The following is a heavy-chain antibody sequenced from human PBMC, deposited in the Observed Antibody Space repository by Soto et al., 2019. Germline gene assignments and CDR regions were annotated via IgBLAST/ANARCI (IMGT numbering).Heavy chain of an antibody. V-gene: IGHV4-30-4*01. Sequence: QVQLQESGPGLVKPSQTLSLTCTVSGGSISSGDYYWSWIRQPPGKGLEWIGYIYYSGSTYYNPSLKSRVTISVDTSKNQFSRKLSSVTAADTAVYYCARGKRRYFDWLPNYGMDVWGQGTTVTVSS. CDR1: GGSISSGDYY. CDR3: ARGKRRYFDWLPNYGMDV. D-gene: IGHD3-9*01. CDR2: IYYSGST. J-gene: IGHJ6*02.